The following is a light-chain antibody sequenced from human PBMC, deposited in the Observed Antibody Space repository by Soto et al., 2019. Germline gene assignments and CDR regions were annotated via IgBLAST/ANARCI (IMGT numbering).Light chain of an antibody. CDR1: SSDIGAFDL. V-gene: IGLV2-14*01. CDR3: SSYTITSTRL. CDR2: DVN. Sequence: QSALTQPASVSGSPGQSITISCTGTSSDIGAFDLVSWYQQHPGKAPKLIIYDVNIRPSGVSSRFSGSKSGNTASLTISGLQAEDEADYYCSSYTITSTRLFGTGTKLTVL. J-gene: IGLJ1*01.